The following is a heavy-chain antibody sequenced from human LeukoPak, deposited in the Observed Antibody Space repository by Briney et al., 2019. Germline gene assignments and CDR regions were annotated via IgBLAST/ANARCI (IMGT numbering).Heavy chain of an antibody. CDR2: FHTGGSA. V-gene: IGHV4-61*02. CDR3: AREEYYDDSGYYFRYFDS. Sequence: SQTLSLTCSVSGGSISSDNYYWTWIRQPAGKGLEWIGRFHTGGSANYNPSLKSRVTISVDASKNQFSLRLNSVTAADTAIYYCAREEYYDDSGYYFRYFDSWGQGTLVTVSS. J-gene: IGHJ4*02. D-gene: IGHD3-22*01. CDR1: GGSISSDNYY.